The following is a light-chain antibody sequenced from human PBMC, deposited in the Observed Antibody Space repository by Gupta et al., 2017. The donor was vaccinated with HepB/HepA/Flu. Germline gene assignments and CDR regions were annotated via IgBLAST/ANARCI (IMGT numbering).Light chain of an antibody. V-gene: IGKV1-39*01. CDR2: AAS. Sequence: DIQMAQSPSSLSASVGDRVTLACRASQSICSHLNWYQQKPGKAPKVLIYAASTLQSGVPSRFSGSGSGTDFTLTITNLQIEDFATYYCQQSYSTLWTFGQGTKVEIK. CDR3: QQSYSTLWT. J-gene: IGKJ1*01. CDR1: QSICSH.